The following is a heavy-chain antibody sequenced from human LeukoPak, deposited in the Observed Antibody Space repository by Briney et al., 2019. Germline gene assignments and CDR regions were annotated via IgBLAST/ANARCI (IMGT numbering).Heavy chain of an antibody. Sequence: PGGSLRLSCAASGFTFSTYGMHWVRQAPGKGLEWVTVISDDARDQYYVDSVKGRFTISRDNSKNTLYLQMNSLRGEDTAVYYCARDLYSIAVAGGCDYWGQGTLVTVSS. CDR2: ISDDARDQ. V-gene: IGHV3-30*03. CDR3: ARDLYSIAVAGGCDY. D-gene: IGHD6-19*01. J-gene: IGHJ4*02. CDR1: GFTFSTYG.